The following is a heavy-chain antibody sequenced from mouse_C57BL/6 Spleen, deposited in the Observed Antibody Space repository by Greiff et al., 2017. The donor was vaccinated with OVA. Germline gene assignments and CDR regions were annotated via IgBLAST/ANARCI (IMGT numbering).Heavy chain of an antibody. CDR2: IRSKSSNYAT. V-gene: IGHV10-3*01. Sequence: EVQVVESGGGLVQPKGSLKLSCAASGFTFNTYAMHWVRQAPGKGLEWVARIRSKSSNYATYYADSVKDRFTISRDDSQSMLYLQMNNLKTEDTAMYYCVKCYGNYVEGWFAYWGQGTLVTVSA. J-gene: IGHJ3*01. D-gene: IGHD2-1*01. CDR3: VKCYGNYVEGWFAY. CDR1: GFTFNTYA.